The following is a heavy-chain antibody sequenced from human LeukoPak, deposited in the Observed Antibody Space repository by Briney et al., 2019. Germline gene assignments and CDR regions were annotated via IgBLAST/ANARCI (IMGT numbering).Heavy chain of an antibody. D-gene: IGHD2-2*01. V-gene: IGHV1-18*01. CDR3: ARADIVVVPAVPNTFDI. Sequence: ASVKVSCKASGYTFTSYGISWVRQAPGQGLEWMGRISAYNGNINYAQKLQGRVTMTTDTSTSTAYMELRSLRSDDTAVYYCARADIVVVPAVPNTFDIWGQGTMVTVSS. CDR2: ISAYNGNI. J-gene: IGHJ3*02. CDR1: GYTFTSYG.